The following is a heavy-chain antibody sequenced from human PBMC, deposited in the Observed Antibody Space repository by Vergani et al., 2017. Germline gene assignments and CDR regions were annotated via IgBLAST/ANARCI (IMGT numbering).Heavy chain of an antibody. Sequence: QLQLQESGPGLVKPSETLSLTCTVSGGSISSSSYYWGWIRQPPGKGLEWIGSIYYSGSTYYNPSLKSRVTISVDTYKNQFSLKLSSVTAADTAVYYCARDRRDGYNTPLYYFDYWGQGTLVTVSS. CDR1: GGSISSSSYY. J-gene: IGHJ4*02. CDR2: IYYSGST. CDR3: ARDRRDGYNTPLYYFDY. V-gene: IGHV4-39*07. D-gene: IGHD5-24*01.